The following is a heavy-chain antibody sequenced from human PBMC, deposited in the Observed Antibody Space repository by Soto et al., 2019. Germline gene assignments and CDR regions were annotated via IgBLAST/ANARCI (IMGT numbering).Heavy chain of an antibody. CDR1: VFSLKGYY. Sequence: GSLWLSCAGSVFSLKGYYMTWMRQTPEEGLEWISTITSSCGNAYYAASVKGRVTISRDNAHNSLYLQMSGLRAEDTALYYCARDMYTNSVNYFDLWGQGPLATV. V-gene: IGHV3-11*05. CDR2: ITSSCGNA. CDR3: ARDMYTNSVNYFDL. J-gene: IGHJ5*02. D-gene: IGHD2-2*02.